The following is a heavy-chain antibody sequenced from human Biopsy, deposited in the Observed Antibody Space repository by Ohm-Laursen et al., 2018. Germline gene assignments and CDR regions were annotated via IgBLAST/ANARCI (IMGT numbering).Heavy chain of an antibody. CDR3: VRGGSGSFPFDY. D-gene: IGHD3-10*01. V-gene: IGHV4-4*07. CDR2: LFTSGTT. CDR1: GGSFTGHY. J-gene: IGHJ4*02. Sequence: TLSLTCTVSGGSFTGHYWSWIRQPPGKGLEWIGRLFTSGTTNYSPSLNNRVTMSVDTSKNQFSLRLTSVTAADTAVYYCVRGGSGSFPFDYWGPGTLVTVSS.